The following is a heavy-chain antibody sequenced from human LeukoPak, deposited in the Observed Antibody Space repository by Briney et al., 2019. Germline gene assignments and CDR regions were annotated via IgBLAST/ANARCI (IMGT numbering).Heavy chain of an antibody. J-gene: IGHJ4*02. CDR3: ARNYYESSGYYPWNFDY. D-gene: IGHD3-22*01. CDR1: GGSISSSSYW. Sequence: SETLSLTCTVSGGSISSSSYWWGWIRQPPGKGLEWIANIYYSGSTHYNPSLKSRVTISIEKSKNQFSLKLSSVTAADTAVYYCARNYYESSGYYPWNFDYWGQGTLSPSPQ. V-gene: IGHV4-39*01. CDR2: IYYSGST.